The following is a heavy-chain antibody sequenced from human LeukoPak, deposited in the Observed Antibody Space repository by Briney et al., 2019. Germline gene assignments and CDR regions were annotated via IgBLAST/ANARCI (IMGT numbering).Heavy chain of an antibody. CDR3: ARLVSGPYYFDY. D-gene: IGHD2-8*01. J-gene: IGHJ4*02. V-gene: IGHV4-59*10. Sequence: ASETLSLTCAVYGGSFSGYYWSWIRQPPGKGLEWIGRIYTSGSTNYNPSLKSRVTMSVDTSKNQFSLKLSSVTAADTAVYYCARLVSGPYYFDYWGQGTLVTVSS. CDR1: GGSFSGYY. CDR2: IYTSGST.